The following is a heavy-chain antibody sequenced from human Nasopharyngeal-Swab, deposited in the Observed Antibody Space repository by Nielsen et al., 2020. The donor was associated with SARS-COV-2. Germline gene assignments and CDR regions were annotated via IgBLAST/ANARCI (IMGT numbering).Heavy chain of an antibody. J-gene: IGHJ4*02. V-gene: IGHV2-5*01. D-gene: IGHD2-2*02. CDR3: AYRGGYCSSTSCYTAFEFVVEYYFDY. Sequence: WIRQPPGKALEWLALIYWNDDKRYSPSLKSRLTITKDTSKNQVVLTMTNMDPVDTATYYCAYRGGYCSSTSCYTAFEFVVEYYFDYWGQGTLVTVSS. CDR2: IYWNDDK.